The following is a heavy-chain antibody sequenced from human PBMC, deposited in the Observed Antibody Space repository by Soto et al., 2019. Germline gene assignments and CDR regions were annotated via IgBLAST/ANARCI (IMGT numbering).Heavy chain of an antibody. CDR3: ARWDVILTGYYIPSGWFDP. CDR1: GYTFTSYA. Sequence: ASVKVSCKASGYTFTSYAMHWVRQAPGQRLEWMGWINAGNGNTKYSQKFQGRVTMTRDTSTSTAYMELSSLRSEDTAVYYCARWDVILTGYYIPSGWFDPWGQGTLVTVSS. D-gene: IGHD3-9*01. V-gene: IGHV1-3*01. J-gene: IGHJ5*02. CDR2: INAGNGNT.